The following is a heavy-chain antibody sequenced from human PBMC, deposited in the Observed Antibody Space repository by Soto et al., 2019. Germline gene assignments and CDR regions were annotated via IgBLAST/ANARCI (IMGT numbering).Heavy chain of an antibody. J-gene: IGHJ4*02. CDR2: IGANGDST. V-gene: IGHV3-23*01. Sequence: GGSLRLSCAASGFNFNSYAMSWVRQAPGKGLEWVSHIGANGDSTYYADSVKGRFTISRDNSKNTVYLQMESLRAEDTAVYYYTGATYSDYWGQGTLVTVSS. CDR3: TGATYSDY. CDR1: GFNFNSYA.